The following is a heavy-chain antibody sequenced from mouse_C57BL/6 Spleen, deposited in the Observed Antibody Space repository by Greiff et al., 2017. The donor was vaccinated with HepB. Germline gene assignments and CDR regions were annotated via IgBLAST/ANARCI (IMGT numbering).Heavy chain of an antibody. CDR3: AHAGGVTTGGFAY. J-gene: IGHJ3*01. CDR1: GYTFTSYW. Sequence: QVQLQQPGAELVKPGASVKLSCKASGYTFTSYWMHWVKQRPGQGLEWIGMIHPNSGSTNYNEKFKSKATLTVDKSSSTAYMQLSSLTSEDSAVYYCAHAGGVTTGGFAYWGQGTLVTVSA. CDR2: IHPNSGST. D-gene: IGHD2-2*01. V-gene: IGHV1-64*01.